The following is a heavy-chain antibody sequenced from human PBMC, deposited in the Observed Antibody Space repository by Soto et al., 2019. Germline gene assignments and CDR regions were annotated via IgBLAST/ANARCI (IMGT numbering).Heavy chain of an antibody. Sequence: PSETLSLTCTVSGGSISSNLLSGVRQPPGKGLEWIGEIYHSGSTNYNPSLKSRVTISVDKSKNQFSMKLSSVTAADTAVYYCARDVGYSSSAGWGQGTLVTVS. CDR1: GGSISSNL. CDR3: ARDVGYSSSAG. D-gene: IGHD6-6*01. V-gene: IGHV4-4*02. J-gene: IGHJ4*02. CDR2: IYHSGST.